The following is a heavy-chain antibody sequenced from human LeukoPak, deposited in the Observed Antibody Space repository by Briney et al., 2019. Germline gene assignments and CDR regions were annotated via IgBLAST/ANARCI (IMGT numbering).Heavy chain of an antibody. D-gene: IGHD6-19*01. CDR2: ISSSSSTI. V-gene: IGHV3-48*01. CDR3: AREIVSGWWDAFDI. CDR1: VFLFSIYS. J-gene: IGHJ3*02. Sequence: PGGSLTLSCAASVFLFSIYSMNGLRRAPGKGLEGVSYISSSSSTIYYADSVKGRFTISRDNAKNSLYLQMNSLRAEDTAVYYCAREIVSGWWDAFDIWGQGTMVTVSS.